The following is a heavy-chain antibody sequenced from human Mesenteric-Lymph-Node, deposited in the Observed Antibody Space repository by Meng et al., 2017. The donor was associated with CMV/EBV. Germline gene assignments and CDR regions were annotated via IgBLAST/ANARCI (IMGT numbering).Heavy chain of an antibody. J-gene: IGHJ6*02. CDR1: GGTFSSYA. Sequence: ASVKVSCKASGGTFSSYAISWVRQAPGQGLEWMGWINPNSGGTNYAQKFQGRVTMTRDTSISTAYMELSRLRSDDTAVYYCARDSGAYYYYYGMDVWGQGTTVTVSS. V-gene: IGHV1-2*02. CDR2: INPNSGGT. D-gene: IGHD2-21*01. CDR3: ARDSGAYYYYYGMDV.